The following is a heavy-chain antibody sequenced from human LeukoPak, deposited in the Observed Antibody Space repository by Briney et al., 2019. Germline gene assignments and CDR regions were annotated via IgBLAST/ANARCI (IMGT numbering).Heavy chain of an antibody. CDR2: LYYSGST. J-gene: IGHJ5*02. Sequence: PSETLSLTCTVSGGSISGYYWSWIRQPPGKGLEWIGYLYYSGSTNYNPSLKSRVTISVDTSKNQFSLKLSSVSAADTAVYYWARDEDSAYGSGSYLSWGQGTLVTVSS. D-gene: IGHD3-10*01. CDR1: GGSISGYY. CDR3: ARDEDSAYGSGSYLS. V-gene: IGHV4-59*01.